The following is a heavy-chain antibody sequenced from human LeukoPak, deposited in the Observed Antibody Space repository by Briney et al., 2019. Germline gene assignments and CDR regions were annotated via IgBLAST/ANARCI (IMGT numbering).Heavy chain of an antibody. Sequence: KTSETLSLTCTVSGGSISSYYWSWIRQPPGKGLEWIGYIYYSGSTNYNPSLKSRVTISVDKSKNQFSLKLSSVTAADTAVYYCARGSYGPNTYYYDNSGHYQYYFDYWGQGTLVTVSS. CDR1: GGSISSYY. CDR2: IYYSGST. J-gene: IGHJ4*02. V-gene: IGHV4-59*08. D-gene: IGHD3-22*01. CDR3: ARGSYGPNTYYYDNSGHYQYYFDY.